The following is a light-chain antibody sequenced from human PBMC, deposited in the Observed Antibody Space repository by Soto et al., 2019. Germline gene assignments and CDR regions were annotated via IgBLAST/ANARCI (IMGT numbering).Light chain of an antibody. J-gene: IGLJ2*01. CDR1: SSNIGSNY. CDR3: SAWDDSLSGPV. Sequence: QAVVTPPPSASGTPGQRVTISCSGSSSNIGSNYVYWYQQLPGTAPKLLIYRNDQRPSGVPDRFSGSRSGTSASLAISGLRSEDEADYYCSAWDDSLSGPVFGGGTKLTVL. CDR2: RND. V-gene: IGLV1-47*01.